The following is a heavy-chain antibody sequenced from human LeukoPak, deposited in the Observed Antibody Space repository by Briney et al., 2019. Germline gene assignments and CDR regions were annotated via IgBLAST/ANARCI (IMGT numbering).Heavy chain of an antibody. Sequence: ASVKVSCKASGYTFTSYGISWVRQATGQGLEWMGWMNPNSGNTGYAQKFQGRVTMTRNTSISTAYMELSSLRSEDTAVYYCARGRSGIWFGEGARDWGQGTLVTVSS. V-gene: IGHV1-8*02. CDR3: ARGRSGIWFGEGARD. J-gene: IGHJ4*02. D-gene: IGHD3-10*01. CDR2: MNPNSGNT. CDR1: GYTFTSYG.